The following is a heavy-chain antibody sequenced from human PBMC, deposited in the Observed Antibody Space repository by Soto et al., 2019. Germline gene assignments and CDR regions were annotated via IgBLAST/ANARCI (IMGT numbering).Heavy chain of an antibody. Sequence: ASVKVSCKASGYRFTSYGINWVRQAPGQGLEWLGWISAYDGNTNYAQILQGRVSMTTDTSANTAYIELRSLRADDTAMYYFARGGYYDSSGSRNYYYYGMNVWGQGTTVTVSS. CDR2: ISAYDGNT. CDR1: GYRFTSYG. CDR3: ARGGYYDSSGSRNYYYYGMNV. D-gene: IGHD3-22*01. V-gene: IGHV1-18*01. J-gene: IGHJ6*02.